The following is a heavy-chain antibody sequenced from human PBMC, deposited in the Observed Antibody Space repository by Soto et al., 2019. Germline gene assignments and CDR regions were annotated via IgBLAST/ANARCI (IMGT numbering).Heavy chain of an antibody. J-gene: IGHJ4*02. CDR2: IYYSGST. CDR1: GGSISSSSYY. D-gene: IGHD5-12*01. CDR3: ARLEVATMGFDY. V-gene: IGHV4-39*01. Sequence: QLQLQESGPGLVKPSETLSLTCTVSGGSISSSSYYWGWIRQPPGKGLEWIGSIYYSGSTYYNPSLKSRVTISVDTSKNQFSLKLSSVTAADTAVYYCARLEVATMGFDYWGQGTLVTVSS.